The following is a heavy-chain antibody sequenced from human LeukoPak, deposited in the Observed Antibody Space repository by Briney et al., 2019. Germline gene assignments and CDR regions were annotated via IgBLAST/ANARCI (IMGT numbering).Heavy chain of an antibody. V-gene: IGHV1-18*01. CDR3: ARDYDSSGYPKVFDY. Sequence: ASVKVSCKASGYTFTSYGISWVRQAPGQGLEWMGWISAYNGNTNYAQKLQGRVTMTTDTSTSTADMELRSLRSDDTAVYYCARDYDSSGYPKVFDYWGQGTLVTVSS. D-gene: IGHD3-22*01. CDR2: ISAYNGNT. J-gene: IGHJ4*02. CDR1: GYTFTSYG.